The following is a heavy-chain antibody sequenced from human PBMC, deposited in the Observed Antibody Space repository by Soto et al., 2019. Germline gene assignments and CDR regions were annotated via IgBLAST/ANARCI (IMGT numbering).Heavy chain of an antibody. CDR3: ARLRFLLTEGEIDS. J-gene: IGHJ4*02. CDR2: IKQDGTSK. CDR1: GFTFTSYW. V-gene: IGHV3-7*05. Sequence: EVQLVEAGGGLVQPGGSLRLSCEASGFTFTSYWMSWVRQAPGTGLEWVANIKQDGTSKYYADSVKGRFTVSRDNAKSSVHLQMDSLRDDDTAVYRCARLRFLLTEGEIDSWGQGTLVTVSS. D-gene: IGHD3-16*01.